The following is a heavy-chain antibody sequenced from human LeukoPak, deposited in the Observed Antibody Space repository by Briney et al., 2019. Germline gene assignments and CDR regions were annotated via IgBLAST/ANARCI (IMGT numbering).Heavy chain of an antibody. J-gene: IGHJ4*02. D-gene: IGHD1-26*01. Sequence: GGXXXXXCAASGFTFSNYSMNWVRQAPGKGLEWVSSISSSSSYIYYADSVKGRFTISRDSAKNSLYLQMNSLRAEDTAVYYCARDSGSSLTVYYFDYWGQGTLVTVSS. CDR1: GFTFSNYS. V-gene: IGHV3-21*01. CDR2: ISSSSSYI. CDR3: ARDSGSSLTVYYFDY.